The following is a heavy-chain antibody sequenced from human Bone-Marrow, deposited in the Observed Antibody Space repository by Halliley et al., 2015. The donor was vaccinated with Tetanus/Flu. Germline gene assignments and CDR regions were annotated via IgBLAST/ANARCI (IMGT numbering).Heavy chain of an antibody. J-gene: IGHJ6*02. CDR3: ARGLGDRGYCSPTSCYHYYGMDV. V-gene: IGHV4-31*03. CDR2: IYYSGST. D-gene: IGHD2-2*01. Sequence: TLSLTCTVSGGTISSGGYYWSWIRPHPGKGLEWIGYIYYSGSTYYNPSLKSRVTISVDTSKNQFSLKLSSVTAADTAGYYCARGLGDRGYCSPTSCYHYYGMDVWGQGTTVTVSS. CDR1: GGTISSGGYY.